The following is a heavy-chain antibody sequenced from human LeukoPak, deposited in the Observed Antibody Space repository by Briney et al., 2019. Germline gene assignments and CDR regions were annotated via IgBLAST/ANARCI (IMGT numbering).Heavy chain of an antibody. CDR1: GFTFSTYA. J-gene: IGHJ4*02. Sequence: GGSLRLSCAASGFTFSTYAMHWVRQAPGKGLEWVAVISYDGSSKSYADSVKGRFTVSRDNSKNTLYLQMNSLTAEDTAVYYCASHIAASGFPFDYWGQGTLVTVSS. V-gene: IGHV3-30-3*01. D-gene: IGHD6-13*01. CDR3: ASHIAASGFPFDY. CDR2: ISYDGSSK.